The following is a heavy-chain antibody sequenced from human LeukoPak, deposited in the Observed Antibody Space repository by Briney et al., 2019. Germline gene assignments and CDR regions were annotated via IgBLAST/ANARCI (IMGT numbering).Heavy chain of an antibody. Sequence: GGSLRLSCAASGFTFSSYARHWVRQAPGKGLEWVTLIRHDVSIEYYAYSVKGRVTISRDNSKNTVCLQMNSPRGADTAVYYCAKDYGGYGYSTDYWGQGTLVTVST. J-gene: IGHJ4*02. V-gene: IGHV3-30*02. D-gene: IGHD5-18*01. CDR2: IRHDVSIE. CDR1: GFTFSSYA. CDR3: AKDYGGYGYSTDY.